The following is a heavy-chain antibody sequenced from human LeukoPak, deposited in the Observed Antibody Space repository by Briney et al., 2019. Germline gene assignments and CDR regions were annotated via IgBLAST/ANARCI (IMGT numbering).Heavy chain of an antibody. CDR2: IKQDGSEK. Sequence: GGSLRLSCAASGFTFRSYWMSWVRQAPGKGLEWMANIKQDGSEKYYEDSVKGRFTISRDNAKNSLYLQMNSLRAEDTAVYYCARGLVGFDPWGQGTLVTVSS. V-gene: IGHV3-7*03. J-gene: IGHJ5*02. CDR3: ARGLVGFDP. CDR1: GFTFRSYW.